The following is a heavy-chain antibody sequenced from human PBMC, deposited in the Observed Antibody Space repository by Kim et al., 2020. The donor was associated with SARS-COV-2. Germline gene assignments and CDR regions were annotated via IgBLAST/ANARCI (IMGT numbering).Heavy chain of an antibody. V-gene: IGHV4-34*01. CDR3: ARDRIFNWYTGWFDP. Sequence: SETLSLTCAVYGGSFRGYYWSWIRQPPGKGLEWIGEINHSGSTNHNPSLNSRVTISVYTSNNQFSLKLTSVTTADTAVYYCARDRIFNWYTGWFDPWGQGTLVTVSS. CDR1: GGSFRGYY. J-gene: IGHJ5*02. D-gene: IGHD1-1*01. CDR2: INHSGST.